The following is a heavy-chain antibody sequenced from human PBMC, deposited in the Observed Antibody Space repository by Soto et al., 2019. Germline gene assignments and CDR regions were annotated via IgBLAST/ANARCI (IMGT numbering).Heavy chain of an antibody. CDR2: IYYSGST. CDR3: ARGPGPIAAAGSPYTPPDY. D-gene: IGHD6-13*01. J-gene: IGHJ4*02. Sequence: SETLSLTCTVSGGSISSYYWSWIRQPPGKGLEWIGYIYYSGSTNYNPSLKSRVTISVDTSKNQFSLKLSSVTAADTAVYYCARGPGPIAAAGSPYTPPDYWGQGTLVTVSS. CDR1: GGSISSYY. V-gene: IGHV4-59*01.